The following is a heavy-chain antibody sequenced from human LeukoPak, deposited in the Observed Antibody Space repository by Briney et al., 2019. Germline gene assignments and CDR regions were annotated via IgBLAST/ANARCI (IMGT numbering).Heavy chain of an antibody. CDR2: IYYSGST. D-gene: IGHD2-2*01. CDR3: ARDPAATGWFDP. CDR1: GGSFSGYY. Sequence: SETLSLTCGVYGGSFSGYYWSWIRQPPGKGLEWIGYIYYSGSTNYNPSLKSRVTISVDTSKNQFSLKLSSVTAADTAVYYCARDPAATGWFDPWGQGTLVTVSS. J-gene: IGHJ5*02. V-gene: IGHV4-59*01.